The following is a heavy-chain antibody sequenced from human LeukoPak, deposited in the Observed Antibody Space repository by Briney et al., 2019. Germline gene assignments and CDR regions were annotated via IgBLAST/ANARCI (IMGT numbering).Heavy chain of an antibody. CDR1: GFTFSTYW. V-gene: IGHV3-74*01. Sequence: GGSLRLSCAASGFTFSTYWMYWVRHAPGKGLVWVSRINTDGRNTGYADSVKGRFTISRDNAKNTLYLQMTILTAVDTAVYYCARVGKSGSYYYFDYWGQGTLVTVSS. CDR2: INTDGRNT. D-gene: IGHD1-26*01. J-gene: IGHJ4*02. CDR3: ARVGKSGSYYYFDY.